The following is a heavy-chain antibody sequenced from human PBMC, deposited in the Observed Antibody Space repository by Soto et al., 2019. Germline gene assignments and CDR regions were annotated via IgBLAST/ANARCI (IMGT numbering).Heavy chain of an antibody. J-gene: IGHJ4*02. Sequence: GALRLSCVGSGFTFSNYGMHWVRQPPGKGLEWVALISDDGDKRYYADSVRGRLIISRDNSKDTLYLQMNSLGPDDTAVYFCAKARVRIVGANSFDYWGQGTPVTVSS. CDR3: AKARVRIVGANSFDY. CDR1: GFTFSNYG. V-gene: IGHV3-30*18. CDR2: ISDDGDKR. D-gene: IGHD1-26*01.